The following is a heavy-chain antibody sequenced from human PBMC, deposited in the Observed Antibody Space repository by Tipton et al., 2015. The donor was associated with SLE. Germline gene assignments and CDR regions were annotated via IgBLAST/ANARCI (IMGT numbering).Heavy chain of an antibody. CDR2: IYYSGIT. CDR1: GGSFSDYY. Sequence: TLSLTCAVYGGSFSDYYWSWIRQPPGKGLEWIGYIYYSGITSYNPSLKSRVTISVDTSKNQFSLKLSSVTAADTAVYFCARGELYSGASLYYFEYWGQGTLVTVSS. CDR3: ARGELYSGASLYYFEY. V-gene: IGHV4-59*01. D-gene: IGHD1-7*01. J-gene: IGHJ4*02.